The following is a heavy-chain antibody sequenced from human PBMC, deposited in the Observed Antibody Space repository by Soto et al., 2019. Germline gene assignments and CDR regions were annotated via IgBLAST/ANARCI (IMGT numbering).Heavy chain of an antibody. CDR2: IYHSGST. CDR1: GGSISSSNW. J-gene: IGHJ4*02. D-gene: IGHD3-9*01. V-gene: IGHV4-4*02. Sequence: SETLSLTCAVSGGSISSSNWWSWVRQPPGKGLEWIGEIYHSGSTNYNPSLKSRVTISVDKSKNQFSLKMSSVTAADTAVYYCARSLAHKLTDQKYYFDYWGQGTLVTVSS. CDR3: ARSLAHKLTDQKYYFDY.